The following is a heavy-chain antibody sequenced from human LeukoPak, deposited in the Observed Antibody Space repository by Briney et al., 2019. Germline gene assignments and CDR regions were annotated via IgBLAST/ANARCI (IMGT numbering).Heavy chain of an antibody. CDR1: GFTFTTYW. V-gene: IGHV3-7*04. D-gene: IGHD2-15*01. Sequence: GGSLRLSCAASGFTFTTYWMSWVRQAPGKGLEWVANIKQDGTEKYYVDSVKGRFTISRDNSKNTLYLQMGSLTTEDMAVYYCMRGGFCSGGSCYSGLRIWYFDLWGRGTLVTVSS. CDR3: MRGGFCSGGSCYSGLRIWYFDL. CDR2: IKQDGTEK. J-gene: IGHJ2*01.